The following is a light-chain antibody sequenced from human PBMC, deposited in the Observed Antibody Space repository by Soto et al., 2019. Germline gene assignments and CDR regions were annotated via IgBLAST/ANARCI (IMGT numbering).Light chain of an antibody. V-gene: IGLV1-44*01. CDR3: AAWYDSLYGVV. CDR1: SSNIGSKT. Sequence: QSVLTQPPSASGTPGQRVSISCSGSSSNIGSKTVNWYQHHPGTAPKLLIYNNNERLSGVPGRFSGSKSCTSAALAISGLQSEDEEADYWAAWYDSLYGVVFGGGTKLTVL. CDR2: NNN. J-gene: IGLJ2*01.